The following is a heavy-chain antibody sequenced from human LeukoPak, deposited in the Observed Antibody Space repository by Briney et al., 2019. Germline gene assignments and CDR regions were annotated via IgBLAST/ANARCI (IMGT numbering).Heavy chain of an antibody. D-gene: IGHD2-8*02. CDR2: ISGSGGSK. Sequence: GGSLRLSCAASVFTFSSYRMSSVRQAPGKGLEWVSAISGSGGSKYYAESVKGRFTISRDNSKNTLYLQMNSLRAEDTAVYYCATYRQVLLPFESWGQGTLVTVSS. CDR3: ATYRQVLLPFES. CDR1: VFTFSSYR. V-gene: IGHV3-23*01. J-gene: IGHJ4*02.